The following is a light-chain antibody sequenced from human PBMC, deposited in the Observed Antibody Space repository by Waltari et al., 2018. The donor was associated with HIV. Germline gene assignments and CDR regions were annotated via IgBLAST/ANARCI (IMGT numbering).Light chain of an antibody. CDR2: AFS. Sequence: DIQLTQSPSFLSASIGDRVTITCRASQDSSSYLAWYQQKPGKAPKVLIYAFSTLQSVVPSRFSGSGSGTEFTLTITSLQAEDFATYYCQQLNSYPVTFGQGTKVEIK. J-gene: IGKJ1*01. V-gene: IGKV1-9*01. CDR1: QDSSSY. CDR3: QQLNSYPVT.